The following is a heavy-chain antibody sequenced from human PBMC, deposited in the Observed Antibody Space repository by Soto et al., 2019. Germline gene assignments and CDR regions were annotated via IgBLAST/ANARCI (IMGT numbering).Heavy chain of an antibody. CDR1: GSPISSYY. J-gene: IGHJ4*01. V-gene: IGHV4-59*12. D-gene: IGHD3-16*02. CDR3: ERLGDYREILDY. Sequence: SETLSLTCTVSGSPISSYYWGWFRQSPGQGLEWVGYIYYTGTTTYSPSLKSRLTISLDASKSQLSLNLRSVSAADTAGDFCERLGDYREILDYWGRRALVIVSS. CDR2: IYYTGTT.